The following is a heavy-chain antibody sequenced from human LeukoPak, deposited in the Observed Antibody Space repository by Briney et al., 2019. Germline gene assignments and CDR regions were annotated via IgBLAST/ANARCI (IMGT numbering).Heavy chain of an antibody. Sequence: GGSLRLSCAASGFTFSNYWMHWVRQVPGKGLVWVSRINRDGRTTAYADSVKGRFTISRDSAKNTLYLQMNSLRAEDTAVYYCARGENELPLLYWGQGTLVTVSS. J-gene: IGHJ4*02. D-gene: IGHD2-15*01. CDR3: ARGENELPLLY. CDR1: GFTFSNYW. V-gene: IGHV3-74*01. CDR2: INRDGRTT.